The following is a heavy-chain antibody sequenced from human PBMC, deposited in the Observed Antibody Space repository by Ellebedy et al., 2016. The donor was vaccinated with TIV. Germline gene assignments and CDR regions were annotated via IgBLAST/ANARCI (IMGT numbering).Heavy chain of an antibody. CDR3: ARESPSSGLAGY. Sequence: ASVKVSCKASGGTFSSYAISWVRQAPGQGLEWMGWISAYNGNTNYAQKLQGRVTITADKSTSTAYMELSSLRSEDTAVYYCARESPSSGLAGYWGQGTLVTVSS. CDR2: ISAYNGNT. V-gene: IGHV1-18*01. D-gene: IGHD6-19*01. CDR1: GGTFSSYA. J-gene: IGHJ4*02.